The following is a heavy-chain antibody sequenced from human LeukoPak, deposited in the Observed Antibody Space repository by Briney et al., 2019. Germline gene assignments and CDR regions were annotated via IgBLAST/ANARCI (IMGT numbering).Heavy chain of an antibody. D-gene: IGHD3-10*01. CDR2: IHKNAIT. CDR3: ARSLRVRGVPDYMDV. CDR1: DFTVSSNY. V-gene: IGHV3-53*01. J-gene: IGHJ6*03. Sequence: GRSLRLSCAASDFTVSSNYMTWVRQPPGKGLEWVSVIHKNAITSYADTVRGRFTISRDNSKNTLYLQMNNLRVDDTAVYYCARSLRVRGVPDYMDVWGKGTTVTVYS.